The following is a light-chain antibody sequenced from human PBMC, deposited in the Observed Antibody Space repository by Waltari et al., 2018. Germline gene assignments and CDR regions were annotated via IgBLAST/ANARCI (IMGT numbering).Light chain of an antibody. Sequence: QSGLTQPASVSGSPGQSITVSCTGTSSDVGNYHLVSWYQQYPGKAPRLMVYEVTKRTSGVSDRFFGSKSGNTASLTISGLQSEDEADYYCCSYAGLGIYVFGTGTKVTVL. CDR1: SSDVGNYHL. CDR3: CSYAGLGIYV. CDR2: EVT. V-gene: IGLV2-23*02. J-gene: IGLJ1*01.